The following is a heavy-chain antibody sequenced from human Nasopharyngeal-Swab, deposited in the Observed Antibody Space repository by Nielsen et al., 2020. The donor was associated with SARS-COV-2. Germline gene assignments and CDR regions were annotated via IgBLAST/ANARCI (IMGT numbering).Heavy chain of an antibody. Sequence: GESLKISCAASGFTFSSYGMHRVRQAPGKGLEWVAVIWYDGSNKYYADSVKGRFTISRDNSKNTLYLQMNSLRAEDTAVYYCASNSGYDLFLDYWGQGTLVTVSS. CDR1: GFTFSSYG. V-gene: IGHV3-33*01. J-gene: IGHJ4*02. CDR3: ASNSGYDLFLDY. CDR2: IWYDGSNK. D-gene: IGHD5-12*01.